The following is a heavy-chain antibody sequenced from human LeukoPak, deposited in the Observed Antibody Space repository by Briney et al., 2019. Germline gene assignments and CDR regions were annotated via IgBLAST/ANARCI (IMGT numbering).Heavy chain of an antibody. CDR2: ISYSGSS. V-gene: IGHV4-59*01. CDR3: TRWRTGGNY. J-gene: IGHJ4*02. Sequence: PSETLSLTCTVSGGSISSYYWSWIRQPPGKGLEWIGCISYSGSSNYNPSLKSRVTISVDTSKNQFSLKLTSVTAADTAVFYWTRWRTGGNYWGQGTLVTVSS. CDR1: GGSISSYY. D-gene: IGHD1-14*01.